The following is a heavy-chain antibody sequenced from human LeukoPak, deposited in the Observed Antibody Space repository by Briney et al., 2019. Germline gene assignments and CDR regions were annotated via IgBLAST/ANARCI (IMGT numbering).Heavy chain of an antibody. Sequence: PGGSLRLSCTASGFTLSNYAMSWVRQAPGKGLEWVSYISSSGSTIYYADSVKGRFTISRDNAKNSLYLQMNSLRAEDTAVYYCARYCSSTSCYLFDYWGQGTLVTVSS. CDR2: ISSSGSTI. V-gene: IGHV3-11*04. J-gene: IGHJ4*02. D-gene: IGHD2-2*01. CDR3: ARYCSSTSCYLFDY. CDR1: GFTLSNYA.